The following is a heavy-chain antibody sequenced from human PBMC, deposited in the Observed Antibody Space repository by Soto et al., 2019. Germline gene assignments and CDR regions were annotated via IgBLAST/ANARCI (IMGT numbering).Heavy chain of an antibody. D-gene: IGHD6-19*01. V-gene: IGHV3-64*01. CDR2: ISRNGGST. CDR3: ARDLSTDRISVAVC. CDR1: GFTFSSYV. J-gene: IGHJ4*02. Sequence: GESLKISCAASGFTFSSYVMYWVRQAPGKGLEYVSAISRNGGSTYYSNSVKGRFTISRDNSKNTLYFQMDSLRTDDMAVYYCARDLSTDRISVAVCWGQGTLVTVSS.